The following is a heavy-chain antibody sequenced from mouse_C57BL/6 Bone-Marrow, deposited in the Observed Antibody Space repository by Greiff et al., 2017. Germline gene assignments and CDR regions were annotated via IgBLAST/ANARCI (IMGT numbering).Heavy chain of an antibody. CDR1: GFNIKDDY. CDR2: IDPENGDT. CDR3: TLPYYFDY. J-gene: IGHJ2*01. D-gene: IGHD5-5*01. Sequence: VQLQQSGAELVRPGASVKLSCTASGFNIKDDYMHWVKQRPEQGLEWIGWIDPENGDTEYASKFQGKATITADTSSNTAYLPLSSLTSEDTAVYYCTLPYYFDYWGQGTTLTVSS. V-gene: IGHV14-4*01.